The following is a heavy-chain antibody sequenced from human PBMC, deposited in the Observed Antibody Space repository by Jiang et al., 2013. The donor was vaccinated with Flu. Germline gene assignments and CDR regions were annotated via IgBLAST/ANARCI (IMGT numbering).Heavy chain of an antibody. Sequence: CTVSGGSISSSSYYWGWIRQPPGKGLEWIGSIYYSGSTYYNPSLKSRVTISVDTSKNQFSLKLSSVTAADTAVYYCARRLQQLPENWFDPWGQGTLVTVSS. CDR2: IYYSGST. CDR1: GGSISSSSYY. CDR3: ARRLQQLPENWFDP. V-gene: IGHV4-39*07. D-gene: IGHD6-13*01. J-gene: IGHJ5*02.